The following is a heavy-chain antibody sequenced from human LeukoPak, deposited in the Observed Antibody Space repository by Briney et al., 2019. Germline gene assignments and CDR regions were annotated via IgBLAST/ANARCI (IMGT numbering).Heavy chain of an antibody. CDR3: ARSGVDYGDYYYMDV. V-gene: IGHV3-30*02. Sequence: GGSLRLSCAASGFTFSSYGMHWVRQAPGKGLEWVAFIRYDGSNKYYADSVKGRFTISRDNSKNTLYLQMNSLRAEDTALYYCARSGVDYGDYYYMDVWGKGTTVTVSS. CDR1: GFTFSSYG. CDR2: IRYDGSNK. J-gene: IGHJ6*03. D-gene: IGHD4-17*01.